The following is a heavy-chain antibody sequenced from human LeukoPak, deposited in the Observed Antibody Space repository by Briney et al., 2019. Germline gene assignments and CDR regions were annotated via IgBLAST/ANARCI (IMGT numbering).Heavy chain of an antibody. J-gene: IGHJ4*02. CDR1: GGTFSSYA. V-gene: IGHV1-69*01. Sequence: SVKVSCKASGGTFSSYAISWVRQAPGQGLEWMGGIIPIFGTANYAQKFQGRVTITADESTSTAYMELSSLRSEDTAVYYCAKERRRNYDILTGYLDYWGQGTLVTVSS. D-gene: IGHD3-9*01. CDR2: IIPIFGTA. CDR3: AKERRRNYDILTGYLDY.